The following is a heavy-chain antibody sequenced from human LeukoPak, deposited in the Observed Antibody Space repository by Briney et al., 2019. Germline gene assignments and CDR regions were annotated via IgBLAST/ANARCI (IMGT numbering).Heavy chain of an antibody. CDR1: GFSFTTYW. CDR2: INQDGTEK. D-gene: IGHD3-10*01. V-gene: IGHV3-7*01. J-gene: IGHJ4*02. CDR3: AKLAKYFYGAETFYFFEH. Sequence: GESLRLSCAASGFSFTTYWMSWVRQAQGKGLEWVANINQDGTEKYYVDSVKGRFTISRDNGKNSLYLQMNSPRVEDTAVYYCAKLAKYFYGAETFYFFEHWGQGTPVTASS.